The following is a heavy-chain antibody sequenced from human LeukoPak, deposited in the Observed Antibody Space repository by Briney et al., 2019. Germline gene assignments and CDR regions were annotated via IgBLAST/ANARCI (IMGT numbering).Heavy chain of an antibody. Sequence: ASVKVSCKASGYTFTSYGISWVRQAPGQGLEWMGWIITYNGNTNYAQKLQGRVTMTTDTSTSTAYMELRSLRSDDTAVYYCARSYYYDSSGYYGQPFGFDYWGQGTLVTVSS. V-gene: IGHV1-18*01. CDR2: IITYNGNT. D-gene: IGHD3-22*01. J-gene: IGHJ4*02. CDR1: GYTFTSYG. CDR3: ARSYYYDSSGYYGQPFGFDY.